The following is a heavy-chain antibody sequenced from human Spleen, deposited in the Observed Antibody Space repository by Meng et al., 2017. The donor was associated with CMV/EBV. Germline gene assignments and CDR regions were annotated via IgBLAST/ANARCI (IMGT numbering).Heavy chain of an antibody. Sequence: WRASGDTFSSYAITWVRQAPGQGLEWMGGIIPLFGTANYAQNFQGRVTITTDESTRTAYMELSSLRYEDTAVYYCARGVSTNSAALAYWGQGTLVTVSS. D-gene: IGHD4-23*01. CDR1: GDTFSSYA. CDR3: ARGVSTNSAALAY. J-gene: IGHJ4*02. V-gene: IGHV1-69*05. CDR2: IIPLFGTA.